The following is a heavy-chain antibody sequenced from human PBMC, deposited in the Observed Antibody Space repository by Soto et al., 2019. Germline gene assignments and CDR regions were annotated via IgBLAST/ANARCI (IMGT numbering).Heavy chain of an antibody. V-gene: IGHV1-3*01. CDR1: GYTFTSYA. D-gene: IGHD5-18*01. J-gene: IGHJ5*02. CDR3: ARGVRYSYGTNWFDP. Sequence: ASVKVSCKASGYTFTSYAMHWVRQAPGQRLEWMGWINAGNGNTKYSQKFQGRVTITRDTSASTAYMELSSLRSEDTAVYYCARGVRYSYGTNWFDPWGQGTLVTVSS. CDR2: INAGNGNT.